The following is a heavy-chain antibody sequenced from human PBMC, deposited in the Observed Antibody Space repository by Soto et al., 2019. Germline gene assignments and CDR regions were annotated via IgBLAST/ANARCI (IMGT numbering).Heavy chain of an antibody. CDR2: IIPILGIA. Sequence: QVQPVQSGAEVKKPGSSVKVSCKASGGTFSSYTISWVRQAPGQGLEWMGRIIPILGIANYAQKFQGRVTITADKSTSTAYMELSSLRSEDTAVYYCAREIVGASPYFDYWGQGTLVTVSS. V-gene: IGHV1-69*08. CDR3: AREIVGASPYFDY. CDR1: GGTFSSYT. D-gene: IGHD1-26*01. J-gene: IGHJ4*02.